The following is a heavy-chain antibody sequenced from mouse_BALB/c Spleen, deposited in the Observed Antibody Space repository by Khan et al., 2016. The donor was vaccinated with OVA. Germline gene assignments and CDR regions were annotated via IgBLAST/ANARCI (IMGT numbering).Heavy chain of an antibody. CDR1: GFSLSRYG. D-gene: IGHD3-2*02. CDR3: ARNFRSYYALDY. V-gene: IGHV2-6-4*01. J-gene: IGHJ4*01. CDR2: IWGGGST. Sequence: QVQLKQSGPGLVAPSQSLSITCTVSGFSLSRYGVHWVRQPPGKGLEWLGLIWGGGSTDYNSALKSRLSITKDNSKSQVFLKMNSLQTDDTAMYDCARNFRSYYALDYWGQGTSVTVSS.